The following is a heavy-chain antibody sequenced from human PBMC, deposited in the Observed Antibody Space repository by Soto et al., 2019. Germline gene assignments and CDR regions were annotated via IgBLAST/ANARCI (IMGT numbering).Heavy chain of an antibody. CDR3: ARWWSGSRQGFDP. CDR1: GGSISSGDYY. Sequence: QVQLQESGPGLVKPSQTLSLTCTVSGGSISSGDYYWSWIRQHPGKGLEWIGYIYYSGSTYYNPSLKSRVPISVDTSKNQSSLKLSSVTAADTAVYYCARWWSGSRQGFDPWGQGTLVTVSS. CDR2: IYYSGST. V-gene: IGHV4-31*03. J-gene: IGHJ5*02. D-gene: IGHD3-3*01.